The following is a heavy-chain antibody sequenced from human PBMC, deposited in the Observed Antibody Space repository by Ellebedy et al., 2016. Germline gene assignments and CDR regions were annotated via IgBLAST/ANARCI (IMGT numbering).Heavy chain of an antibody. CDR1: GFTFSDYY. Sequence: GESLKISCAASGFTFSDYYMNWICQAPGKGLEWLSYISPSSSDTNYADSVKGRFTISRDNAQNSLYLQMDSLRAEDTAVYYCVRYARLADYWGQGTLVTVSS. J-gene: IGHJ4*02. CDR2: ISPSSSDT. D-gene: IGHD2-8*01. V-gene: IGHV3-11*03. CDR3: VRYARLADY.